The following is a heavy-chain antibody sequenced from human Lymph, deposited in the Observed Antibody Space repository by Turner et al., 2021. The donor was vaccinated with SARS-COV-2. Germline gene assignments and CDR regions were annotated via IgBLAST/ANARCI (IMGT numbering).Heavy chain of an antibody. Sequence: QVQLVEPGGGVVQPGRSLRLSCAASGFTFSSYAEHWVRQAPGKGLEWVAVISYDESKKYYADSVKGRFTITRDNSKNTLYLQMNSLRAEETAVYYCARDSGYEHYYFDYWGQGTLVTVSS. CDR3: ARDSGYEHYYFDY. D-gene: IGHD5-12*01. CDR2: ISYDESKK. V-gene: IGHV3-30-3*01. J-gene: IGHJ4*02. CDR1: GFTFSSYA.